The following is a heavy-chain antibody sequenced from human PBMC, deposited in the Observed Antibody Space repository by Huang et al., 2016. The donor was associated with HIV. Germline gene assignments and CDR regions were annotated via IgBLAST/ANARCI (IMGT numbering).Heavy chain of an antibody. Sequence: QMQLQQRGAGLLKPSETLSLTCGVSGGSFTGNYLTWIRQAPGKGLEWIGEVNDSGATKYNPSLNGRVTISRDKSNRELSLNLRSVTAADTAVYYCARQWTILEWLLGLDVWGQGTTVIVSS. J-gene: IGHJ6*02. V-gene: IGHV4-34*02. D-gene: IGHD3-3*01. CDR3: ARQWTILEWLLGLDV. CDR1: GGSFTGNY. CDR2: VNDSGAT.